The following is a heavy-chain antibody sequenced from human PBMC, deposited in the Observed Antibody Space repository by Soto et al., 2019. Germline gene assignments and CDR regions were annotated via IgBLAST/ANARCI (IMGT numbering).Heavy chain of an antibody. CDR3: PREAAETVGDLYWCDP. J-gene: IGHJ5*02. D-gene: IGHD6-13*01. V-gene: IGHV4-4*07. CDR1: GTSLSGYD. CDR2: VFTSGNT. Sequence: SETLSLTCTVSGTSLSGYDWSWIRQPAGKGLEWIGRVFTSGNTDYNPSLTSRVTVSVGTSKNQFSLKLRFVTAADTAVYYCPREAAETVGDLYWCDPWGQGTLVTVSS.